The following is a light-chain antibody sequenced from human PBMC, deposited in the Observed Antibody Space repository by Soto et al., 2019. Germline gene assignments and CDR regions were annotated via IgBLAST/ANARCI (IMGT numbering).Light chain of an antibody. CDR3: QQYNIYSEA. J-gene: IGKJ1*01. V-gene: IGKV1-5*01. Sequence: IQMTQSPSTLYASLGERVTITCRASQSISRGLAWYQQKPGKAPKVLIYDASRLQSGVPSRFSGSGSGTEFTLTISSLQPEDFAIYYCQQYNIYSEAFGQGTKV. CDR1: QSISRG. CDR2: DAS.